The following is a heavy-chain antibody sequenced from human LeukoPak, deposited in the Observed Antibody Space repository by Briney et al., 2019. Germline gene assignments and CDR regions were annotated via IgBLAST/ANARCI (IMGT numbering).Heavy chain of an antibody. CDR3: AKDAGFGELTPSPKENWFDP. V-gene: IGHV3-23*01. CDR1: GFTFSSYA. CDR2: ISGSGGST. Sequence: GGSLRLSCAASGFTFSSYAMSWVGQAPGKGLEWVAAISGSGGSTYYADSVKGRFTISRDNSKNTLYLQMNSLRAEDTAVYYCAKDAGFGELTPSPKENWFDPWGQGTLVTVSS. D-gene: IGHD3-10*01. J-gene: IGHJ5*02.